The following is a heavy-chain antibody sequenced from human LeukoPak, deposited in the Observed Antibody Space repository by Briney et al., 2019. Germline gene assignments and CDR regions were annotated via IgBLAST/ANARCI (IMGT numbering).Heavy chain of an antibody. J-gene: IGHJ6*04. CDR3: AELGITMIGGV. Sequence: PGGSLRLSCAPSGFTFSNYAMNWVRQAPGKGLEWVSTISGSGGSTYYADSVKGRFTISRDNSKNTLYLQMNSLRAEDTAVYYCAELGITMIGGVWGKGTTVTISS. CDR2: ISGSGGST. D-gene: IGHD3-10*02. V-gene: IGHV3-23*01. CDR1: GFTFSNYA.